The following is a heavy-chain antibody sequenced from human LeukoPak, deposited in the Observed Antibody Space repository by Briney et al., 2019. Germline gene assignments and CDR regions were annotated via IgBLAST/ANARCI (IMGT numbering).Heavy chain of an antibody. CDR2: VYSSGTT. CDR3: ARGAPMVRGAALSFDY. CDR1: GGSISSYY. J-gene: IGHJ4*02. V-gene: IGHV4-4*07. Sequence: SETLSLTCIVSGGSISSYYWNWIRQPAGKGLEWIGRVYSSGTTDYNPSLKSRVTISLDKSKNHFSLKLTSVTAADTAVYFCARGAPMVRGAALSFDYWGQGILVTVSS. D-gene: IGHD3-10*01.